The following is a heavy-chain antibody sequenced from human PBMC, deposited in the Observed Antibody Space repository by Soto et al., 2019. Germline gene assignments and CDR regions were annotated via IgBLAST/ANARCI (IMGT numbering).Heavy chain of an antibody. J-gene: IGHJ4*02. Sequence: GGSLRLSCAASGFTFSSYAMSWVRQAPGKGLEWVSAISGSGGSTYYADSVKGRFTISRDNSKNTLYLQMNSLRAEDTAVYYCAKDEIVVVPAAISSTVDYWGQGTLVTVSS. D-gene: IGHD2-2*01. CDR2: ISGSGGST. CDR1: GFTFSSYA. V-gene: IGHV3-23*01. CDR3: AKDEIVVVPAAISSTVDY.